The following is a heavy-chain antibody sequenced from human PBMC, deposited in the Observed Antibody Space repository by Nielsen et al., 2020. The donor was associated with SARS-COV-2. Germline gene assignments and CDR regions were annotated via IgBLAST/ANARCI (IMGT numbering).Heavy chain of an antibody. V-gene: IGHV4-30-4*01. J-gene: IGHJ5*02. CDR3: VRVELLLEGVHWFDP. D-gene: IGHD1-26*01. CDR2: IYNSGST. Sequence: SETLSLTCTVSGGSITSGDYFWSWIRQPPGKGLEWIGYIYNSGSTSYNPSLKSRLTISVDTSKNQFSLKPSSVTAADTAVYYCVRVELLLEGVHWFDPWGQGTLVTVSS. CDR1: GGSITSGDYF.